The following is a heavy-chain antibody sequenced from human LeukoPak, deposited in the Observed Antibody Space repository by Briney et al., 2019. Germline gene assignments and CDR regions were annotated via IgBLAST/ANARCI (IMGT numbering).Heavy chain of an antibody. V-gene: IGHV3-21*01. Sequence: GGSLRLSCAASGFTFSTYSMNWVRQAPGKGLEWVSSISSSSSYIYYADSVKGRFIISSDNTKSSLYFQMNSLRVEDTAVYYCADPGVGHWGQGTLVTVSS. D-gene: IGHD2-8*01. CDR2: ISSSSSYI. J-gene: IGHJ1*01. CDR1: GFTFSTYS. CDR3: ADPGVGH.